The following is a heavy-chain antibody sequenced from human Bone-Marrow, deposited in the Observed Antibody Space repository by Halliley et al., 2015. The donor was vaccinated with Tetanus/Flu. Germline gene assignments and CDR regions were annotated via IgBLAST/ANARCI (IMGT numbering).Heavy chain of an antibody. V-gene: IGHV3-23*01. CDR3: AKEKFYGYQFFDD. Sequence: VSKISGSGGSIYYADSVKGRFTISRDNSKNTLYLLMDSLRAEDTAIYYCAKEKFYGYQFFDDWGQGALVTVSS. D-gene: IGHD4-17*01. J-gene: IGHJ4*02. CDR2: ISGSGGSI.